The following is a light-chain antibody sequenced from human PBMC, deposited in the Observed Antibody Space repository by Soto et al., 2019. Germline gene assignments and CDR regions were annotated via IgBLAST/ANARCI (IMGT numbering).Light chain of an antibody. CDR2: EVS. V-gene: IGLV2-14*01. Sequence: QSALTQPASVSGSPGQSITISCTGTSSDVGSYNYVSWYQQHPGKAPKLMIYEVSNRPSGVSNRFSGSKSGNTASLTISGLQAEAEANYHCSSYTSISTRVFGGGTQPTVL. CDR3: SSYTSISTRV. J-gene: IGLJ3*02. CDR1: SSDVGSYNY.